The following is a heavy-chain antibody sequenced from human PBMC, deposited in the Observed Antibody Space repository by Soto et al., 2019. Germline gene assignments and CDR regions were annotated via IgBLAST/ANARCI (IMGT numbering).Heavy chain of an antibody. CDR3: ARGKTDYDFWSGYYGY. Sequence: GASVKVSCKASGGTFSSYAISWVRQAPGQGLEWMGGIIPIFGTANYAQKFQGRVTMTRDTSTSTVYMELSSLRSEDTAVYFCARGKTDYDFWSGYYGYWGQGTLVTVSS. CDR2: IIPIFGTA. CDR1: GGTFSSYA. D-gene: IGHD3-3*01. J-gene: IGHJ4*02. V-gene: IGHV1-69*05.